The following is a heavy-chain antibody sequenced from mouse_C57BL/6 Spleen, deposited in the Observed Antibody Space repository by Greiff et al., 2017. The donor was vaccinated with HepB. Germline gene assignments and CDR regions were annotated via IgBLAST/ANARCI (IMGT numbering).Heavy chain of an antibody. Sequence: QVQLKQSGAELVKPGASVKISCKASGYAFSSYWMNWVKQRPGKGLEWIGQIYPGDGDTNYNGKFKGKATLTADKSSSTAYMQLSSLTSEDSAVYFCAREYYGSSFPFAYWGQGTLVTVSA. CDR1: GYAFSSYW. CDR2: IYPGDGDT. V-gene: IGHV1-80*01. CDR3: AREYYGSSFPFAY. D-gene: IGHD1-1*01. J-gene: IGHJ3*01.